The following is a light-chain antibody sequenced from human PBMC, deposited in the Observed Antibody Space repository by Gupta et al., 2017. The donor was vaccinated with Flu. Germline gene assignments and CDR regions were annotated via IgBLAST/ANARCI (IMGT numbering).Light chain of an antibody. CDR3: HQYYSAPYT. Sequence: NCESSQIVLYRSNNSNYLAWYQQKPGQPPKLLIYWASTRESGVPYRFSGSGSGTDFTLSISSLQAEDVALYYCHQYYSAPYTFGQGTKLEIK. CDR1: QIVLYRSNNSNY. J-gene: IGKJ2*01. CDR2: WAS. V-gene: IGKV4-1*01.